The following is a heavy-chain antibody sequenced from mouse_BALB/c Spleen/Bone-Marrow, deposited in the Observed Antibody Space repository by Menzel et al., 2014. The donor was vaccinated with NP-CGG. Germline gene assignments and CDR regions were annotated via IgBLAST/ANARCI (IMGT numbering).Heavy chain of an antibody. D-gene: IGHD1-1*01. J-gene: IGHJ1*01. CDR3: ASSTTVVADGYFDV. CDR2: IHYSGST. V-gene: IGHV3-1*02. CDR1: GYSITSGYS. Sequence: EVQLQQSGPDLVKPSQSLSLTCTVTGYSITSGYSWHWIRQFPGNKLEWMGYIHYSGSTNYNPSLKSRISITRDTSKNQFFLQLNSVTTEGTATYYCASSTTVVADGYFDVWGAGTTVTVSS.